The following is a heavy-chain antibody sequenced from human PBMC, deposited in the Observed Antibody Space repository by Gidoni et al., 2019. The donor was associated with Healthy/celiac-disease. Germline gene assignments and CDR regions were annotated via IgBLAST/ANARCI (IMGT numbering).Heavy chain of an antibody. J-gene: IGHJ4*02. CDR3: AKTTN. D-gene: IGHD1-26*01. V-gene: IGHV3-23*01. CDR2: ISGSAGST. CDR1: GFTFSSDA. Sequence: EVQLLESGGGLVQPGGSLRLSCAAAGFTFSSDAMRWVRQAPGKWLEWVSAISGSAGSTYYAASGKCRFIISRDNSKNKLYLQMNSLRAEDTAVYYRAKTTNWGQGTLVTVSS.